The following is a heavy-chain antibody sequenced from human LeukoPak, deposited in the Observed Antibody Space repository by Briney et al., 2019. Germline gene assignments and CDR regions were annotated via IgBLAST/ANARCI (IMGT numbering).Heavy chain of an antibody. CDR3: ARLAPTLLNWFDP. CDR1: GGSFSGYY. CDR2: INHSGST. D-gene: IGHD2-15*01. V-gene: IGHV4-34*01. J-gene: IGHJ5*02. Sequence: SETLSLTCAVYGGSFSGYYWSWIRQPPGKGLEWIGEINHSGSTNYNPSLKSRVTISVDTSKNQFSLKVRSVTAADTAVYYCARLAPTLLNWFDPWGQGTLVTVSS.